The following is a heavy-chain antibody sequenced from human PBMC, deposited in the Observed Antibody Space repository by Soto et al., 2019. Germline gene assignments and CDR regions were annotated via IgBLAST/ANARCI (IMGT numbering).Heavy chain of an antibody. CDR3: ARDGTTGTRFDY. J-gene: IGHJ4*02. CDR2: IIPIFGTA. CDR1: GGTFSSYA. Sequence: ASVKVSCKASGGTFSSYAISWVRQAPGQGLEWMGGIIPIFGTANYAQKFQGRVTITADESTSTAYMELSSLRSEDTAVYYCARDGTTGTRFDYWGQGTXVTVSS. V-gene: IGHV1-69*13. D-gene: IGHD3-10*01.